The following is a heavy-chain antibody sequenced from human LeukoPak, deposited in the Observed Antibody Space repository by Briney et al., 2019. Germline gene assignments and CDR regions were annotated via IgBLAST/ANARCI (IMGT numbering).Heavy chain of an antibody. J-gene: IGHJ4*02. CDR1: GFTFSSYA. CDR3: ARDYGWSFAN. Sequence: GGSLRLSCAASGFTFSSYAMSWVRQAPGKGPEWVANIKYDGSEQYYVDSVKGRFSISRDNTKNLLYLQMNSLRVEDTAVYYCARDYGWSFANWGQGTLVTVSS. D-gene: IGHD3-10*01. CDR2: IKYDGSEQ. V-gene: IGHV3-7*03.